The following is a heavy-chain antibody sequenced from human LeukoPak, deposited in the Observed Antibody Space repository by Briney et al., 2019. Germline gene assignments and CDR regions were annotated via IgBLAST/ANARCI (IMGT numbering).Heavy chain of an antibody. CDR2: IYSGGST. V-gene: IGHV3-53*01. D-gene: IGHD6-19*01. Sequence: GGSLRLSCAASGFTVSSNYMSWVRQAPGKGLEWVSVIYSGGSTYYADSVKGRFTISRDNSKNTLYLQMNSLRAEDTAVYYCAGERGEEYSSGWYKTNFFYNWGQGIRVTVSS. J-gene: IGHJ4*02. CDR1: GFTVSSNY. CDR3: AGERGEEYSSGWYKTNFFYN.